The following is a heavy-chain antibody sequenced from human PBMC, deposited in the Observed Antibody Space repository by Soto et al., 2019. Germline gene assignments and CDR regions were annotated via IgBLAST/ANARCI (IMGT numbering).Heavy chain of an antibody. CDR1: GDRVSSKSAA. V-gene: IGHV6-1*01. CDR2: TYYRSKWYN. CDR3: ARTNSVFDY. J-gene: IGHJ4*02. Sequence: SNTLALTCATSGDRVSSKSAAWNWIRQSPSRGLEWLGRTYYRSKWYNEYAVSVKSRITVNPDTSNHQFSLHLSSMTPEALAVYYCARTNSVFDYWARGTQVIVSS.